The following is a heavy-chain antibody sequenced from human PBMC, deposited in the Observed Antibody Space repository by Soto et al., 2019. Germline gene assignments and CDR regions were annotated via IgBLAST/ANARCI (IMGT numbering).Heavy chain of an antibody. V-gene: IGHV3-23*01. J-gene: IGHJ1*01. CDR2: ISAGGGTT. CDR3: ANVVIEATTVLAWGPKTPNPQYFQH. CDR1: RFTFSNYA. D-gene: IGHD5-12*01. Sequence: EVQLLESGGGLVQPGGSLRLSCVASRFTFSNYAMGWVRQAPGKGLEWVSTISAGGGTTYYADSVKGRFTISRDNYKNTLYLEVTSLRAEDTAIYYCANVVIEATTVLAWGPKTPNPQYFQHWGQGTLITVSS.